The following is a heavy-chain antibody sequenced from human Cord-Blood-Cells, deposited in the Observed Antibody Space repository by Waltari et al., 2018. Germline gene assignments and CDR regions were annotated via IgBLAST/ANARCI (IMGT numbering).Heavy chain of an antibody. CDR2: IIPIFGTA. CDR3: ASCLRIYYYYGMDV. V-gene: IGHV1-69*01. CDR1: GGTFSSYA. Sequence: GSSVKVSCKASGGTFSSYAISWVRQAPGQGLEWMGGIIPIFGTANYAQKFQGRVTITADESMSTAYMELSSLRSEDTAVYYCASCLRIYYYYGMDVWGQGTTVTVSS. J-gene: IGHJ6*02. D-gene: IGHD2-21*01.